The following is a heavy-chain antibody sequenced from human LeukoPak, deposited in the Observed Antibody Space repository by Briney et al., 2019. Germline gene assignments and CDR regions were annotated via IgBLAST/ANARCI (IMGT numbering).Heavy chain of an antibody. CDR2: ISAYNGNT. D-gene: IGHD6-19*01. CDR1: GYTFTSYG. V-gene: IGHV1-18*01. Sequence: ASVKVSCKASGYTFTSYGISWVRQAPGQGLEWMGWISAYNGNTNYAQELQGRVTMTTDTSTSTAYMELRSLRSDDTAVYYCARYYIAVAPRWFDPWGQGTLVTVSS. CDR3: ARYYIAVAPRWFDP. J-gene: IGHJ5*02.